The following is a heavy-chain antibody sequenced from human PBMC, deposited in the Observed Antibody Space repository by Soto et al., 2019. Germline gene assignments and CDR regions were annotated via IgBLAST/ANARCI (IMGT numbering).Heavy chain of an antibody. CDR3: ARVTLGYCISTSCFYDY. D-gene: IGHD2-2*01. Sequence: EVQLVESGGGLVKPRGSLRLSCAASGFTFSSYSMNWVRQAPGKGLEWVSSISSRSSYIYYADSVKGRFTISRDNAKNSLYLQMNSLRAEDTAVYYCARVTLGYCISTSCFYDYWGQGTLVTVSS. J-gene: IGHJ4*02. CDR1: GFTFSSYS. CDR2: ISSRSSYI. V-gene: IGHV3-21*01.